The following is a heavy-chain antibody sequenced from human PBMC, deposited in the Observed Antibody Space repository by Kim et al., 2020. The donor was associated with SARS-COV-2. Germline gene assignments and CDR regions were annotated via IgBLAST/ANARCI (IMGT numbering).Heavy chain of an antibody. CDR1: GFTFSSYG. J-gene: IGHJ4*02. Sequence: GGSLRLSCAASGFTFSSYGMHWVRQAPGKGLEWVAVISYDGSNKYYADSVKGRFTISRDNSKNTLYLQMNSLRAEDTAVYYCARDYYDSSGYYYLGYWGQGTLVTVAS. D-gene: IGHD3-22*01. CDR3: ARDYYDSSGYYYLGY. V-gene: IGHV3-33*05. CDR2: ISYDGSNK.